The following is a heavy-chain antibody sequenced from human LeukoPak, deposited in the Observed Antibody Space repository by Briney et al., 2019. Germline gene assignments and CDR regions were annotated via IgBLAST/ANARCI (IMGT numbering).Heavy chain of an antibody. J-gene: IGHJ4*02. V-gene: IGHV1-69*13. Sequence: ASVKVSCKASGGTFSSYAISWVRQAPGQGLEWMGGIIPIFGTANYAQKFQGRVTITADESTSTAYMELSSLRSEDTAVYYCARDMDVGFGELVDYWGQGTLVTVSS. CDR3: ARDMDVGFGELVDY. D-gene: IGHD3-10*01. CDR2: IIPIFGTA. CDR1: GGTFSSYA.